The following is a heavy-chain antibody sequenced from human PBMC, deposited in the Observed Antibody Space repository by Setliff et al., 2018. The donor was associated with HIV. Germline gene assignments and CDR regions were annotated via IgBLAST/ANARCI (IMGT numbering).Heavy chain of an antibody. V-gene: IGHV3-23*01. D-gene: IGHD6-19*01. Sequence: GGSLRLSCAASGFTFSSYAMSWVRQAPGKGLEWVSSISVSGGRTNHADSVQGRFTISRDNSKNTLYLLVHRLRAEDTAVYYCAKDFHSSGWPYYFDYWGQGTLVTVSS. CDR3: AKDFHSSGWPYYFDY. CDR1: GFTFSSYA. CDR2: ISVSGGRT. J-gene: IGHJ4*02.